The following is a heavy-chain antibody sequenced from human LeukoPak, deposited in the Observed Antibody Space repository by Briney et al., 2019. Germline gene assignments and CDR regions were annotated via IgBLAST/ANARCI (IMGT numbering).Heavy chain of an antibody. D-gene: IGHD2-15*01. CDR1: GGSISSGSYY. V-gene: IGHV4-61*02. CDR2: IYTSGST. Sequence: PSETLSLTCTVSGGSISSGSYYWSWIRQPAGKGLEWIGRIYTSGSTNYNPSLKSRVTISVDTSKNQFSLKLSSVTAADTAVYYCARELGYGDYWGQGTLVTVSS. CDR3: ARELGYGDY. J-gene: IGHJ4*02.